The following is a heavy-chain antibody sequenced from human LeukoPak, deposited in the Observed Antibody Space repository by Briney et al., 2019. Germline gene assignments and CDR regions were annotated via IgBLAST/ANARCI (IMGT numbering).Heavy chain of an antibody. J-gene: IGHJ4*02. CDR1: GFTFSGSA. V-gene: IGHV3-73*01. CDR3: AGADDYGDLSGDY. D-gene: IGHD4-17*01. Sequence: GGSLRPSCAASGFTFSGSALHWVRQASGKGLEWIGRIRSKTNNYATTYAASVTGRFTISRDDAENTAYLQMNSLKTEDTAVYYCAGADDYGDLSGDYWGQGTLVTVSS. CDR2: IRSKTNNYAT.